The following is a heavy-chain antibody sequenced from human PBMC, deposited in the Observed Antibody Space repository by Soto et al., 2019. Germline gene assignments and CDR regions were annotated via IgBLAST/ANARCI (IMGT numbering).Heavy chain of an antibody. CDR3: ARGMGRYFDL. J-gene: IGHJ2*01. D-gene: IGHD2-8*01. Sequence: QVQLQESGPGLLKPSETLSLTCTVSGDSISNFYWSWIRQPTGKGLESLGRISARGRTNYNPSLPGRVAMSLDTSKNQFSLRLTSLSAADTAVYFCARGMGRYFDLWGRGTLVTVFS. V-gene: IGHV4-4*07. CDR2: ISARGRT. CDR1: GDSISNFY.